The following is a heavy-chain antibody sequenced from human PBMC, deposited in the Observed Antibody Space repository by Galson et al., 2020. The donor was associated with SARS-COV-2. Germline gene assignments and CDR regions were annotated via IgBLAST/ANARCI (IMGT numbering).Heavy chain of an antibody. V-gene: IGHV3-74*01. CDR1: GFTFSNHW. CDR3: ARGDMGNDSFDY. J-gene: IGHJ4*02. CDR2: IYSEGSST. Sequence: ALHGESLKISCAVSGFTFSNHWMHWVRQAPGKGLVWVSRIYSEGSSTSYADSVKGRFTISGDNAKNTLYLQMNSLRAEDTAVYYCARGDMGNDSFDYWGQGTLVTVSS. D-gene: IGHD3-16*01.